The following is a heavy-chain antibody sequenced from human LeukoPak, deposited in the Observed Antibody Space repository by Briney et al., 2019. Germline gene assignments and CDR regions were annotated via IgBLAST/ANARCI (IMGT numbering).Heavy chain of an antibody. CDR2: ISYSSCTV. V-gene: IGHV3-48*02. CDR1: GFTFSSYS. Sequence: PGGSLRLSCAASGFTFSSYSMNWVRQAPGKGLEWISYISYSSCTVYYADSVKGRFTISRDNAKNSLYLQMNSLRDEDTAVYYCARMSGSYYGYFDYWGQGTLVTVSS. J-gene: IGHJ4*02. CDR3: ARMSGSYYGYFDY. D-gene: IGHD1-26*01.